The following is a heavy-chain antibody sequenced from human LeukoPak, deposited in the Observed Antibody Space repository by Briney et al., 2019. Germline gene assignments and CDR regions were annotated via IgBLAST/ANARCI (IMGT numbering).Heavy chain of an antibody. J-gene: IGHJ3*02. Sequence: SETLSLTCTVSGGSVSNYYWSWIRQPPGEGLEWIGYIYYTGSTNYNPSLKSRVTISGDTSKNQFSLKLSSLTAADTAVYYCARDGGSNDAFDIWGQGTMVTVSS. CDR3: ARDGGSNDAFDI. CDR2: IYYTGST. CDR1: GGSVSNYY. D-gene: IGHD5-24*01. V-gene: IGHV4-59*02.